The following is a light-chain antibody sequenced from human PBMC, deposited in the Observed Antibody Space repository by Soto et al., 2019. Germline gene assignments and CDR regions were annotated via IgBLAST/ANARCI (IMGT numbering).Light chain of an antibody. V-gene: IGKV2-24*01. Sequence: DVVMTQTPLSSPVTLGQPASISCRSSRSLVHSDGNTYLTWLQQRPGQPPRLLVYRGSNRFSGVPDRFSGSGAGTDFTLKISRVEAEDVGVYYCVQAPLFPRTFGPGTKVEIK. CDR3: VQAPLFPRT. J-gene: IGKJ1*01. CDR2: RGS. CDR1: RSLVHSDGNTY.